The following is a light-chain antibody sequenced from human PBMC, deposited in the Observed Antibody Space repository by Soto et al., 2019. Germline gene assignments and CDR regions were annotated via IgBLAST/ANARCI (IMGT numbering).Light chain of an antibody. CDR3: CPYAGSSSLVL. V-gene: IGLV2-23*02. CDR2: EVS. CDR1: SNDVGSYKL. Sequence: QSALTQPASVSGSPGQSIAISCTGSSNDVGSYKLVSWYQQHPGKAPKLMIYEVSERPAGVSIRFSGSKSGNTASLTISGLQTEAEADYYCCPYAGSSSLVLFGGGTKLTVL. J-gene: IGLJ3*02.